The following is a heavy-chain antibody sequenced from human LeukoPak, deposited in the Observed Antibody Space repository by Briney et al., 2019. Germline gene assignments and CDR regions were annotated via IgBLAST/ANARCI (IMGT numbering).Heavy chain of an antibody. CDR2: IRYDGSNK. D-gene: IGHD4-17*01. V-gene: IGHV3-30*02. CDR3: AKDPTMTTVTRFDY. Sequence: GGSLRLSCAASGFTFSSYGMHWVRQAPGKGLEWVAFIRYDGSNKYYADSVKGRFTISRDNSKNTLYLQMNSLRAEDTAVYYCAKDPTMTTVTRFDYWGQGTLVTVSS. CDR1: GFTFSSYG. J-gene: IGHJ4*02.